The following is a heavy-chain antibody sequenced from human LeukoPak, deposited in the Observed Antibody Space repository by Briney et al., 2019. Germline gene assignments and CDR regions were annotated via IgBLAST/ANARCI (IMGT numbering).Heavy chain of an antibody. CDR2: TSASGNI. D-gene: IGHD3-22*01. CDR1: GFTFSSYG. Sequence: GGSLRLSCAASGFTFSSYGMSWVRQAPGKGLEWVSATSASGNIYYADSVKGRFAISRDNSKNTLYLQMNSLSAEDTAVYYCAKIDHYESSGYYARGSYYYYGLDVWGQGTTVTVSS. J-gene: IGHJ6*02. CDR3: AKIDHYESSGYYARGSYYYYGLDV. V-gene: IGHV3-23*01.